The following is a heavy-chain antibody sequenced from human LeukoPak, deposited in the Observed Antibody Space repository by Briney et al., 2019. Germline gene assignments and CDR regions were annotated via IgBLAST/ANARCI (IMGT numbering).Heavy chain of an antibody. J-gene: IGHJ4*02. V-gene: IGHV1-46*01. CDR3: AREDY. Sequence: ASVKVSCKTSGGTFSNYALSWVRQAPGQGLEWMGIINPSGGSTSYAQKFQGRVTMTRDTSTSTVYMELSSLRSEDTAVYYCAREDYWGQGTLVTVSS. CDR2: INPSGGST. CDR1: GGTFSNYA.